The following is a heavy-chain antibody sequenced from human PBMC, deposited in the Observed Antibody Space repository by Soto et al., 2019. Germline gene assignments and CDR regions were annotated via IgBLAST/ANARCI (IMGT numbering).Heavy chain of an antibody. D-gene: IGHD5-12*01. V-gene: IGHV4-59*01. Sequence: PSETLSLTCTVSGGSISSYYWSWIRQPPGKGLEWIGYIYYSGSTNYNPSLKSRVTISVDTSKNQFSLKLSSVPAADTAVSSCARVGRDGYNPRPDDFDYWGQGTLVTVSS. CDR3: ARVGRDGYNPRPDDFDY. CDR2: IYYSGST. J-gene: IGHJ4*02. CDR1: GGSISSYY.